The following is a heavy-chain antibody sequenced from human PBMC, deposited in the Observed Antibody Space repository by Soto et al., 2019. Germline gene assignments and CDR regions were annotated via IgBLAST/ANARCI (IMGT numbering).Heavy chain of an antibody. CDR3: ARRPATSEVAFDI. J-gene: IGHJ3*02. V-gene: IGHV4-34*01. Sequence: SSETLSLTCAVYGGSFSGYYWSWIRQPPGKGLEWIGEINHSGSTNYNPSLKSRVTISVDTSKNQFSLKLSSVTAADTAVYYCARRPATSEVAFDIWGQGTMVTVSS. CDR2: INHSGST. D-gene: IGHD1-26*01. CDR1: GGSFSGYY.